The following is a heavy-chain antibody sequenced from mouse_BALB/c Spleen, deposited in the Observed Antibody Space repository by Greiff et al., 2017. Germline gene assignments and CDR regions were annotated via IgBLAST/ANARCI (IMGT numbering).Heavy chain of an antibody. J-gene: IGHJ4*01. V-gene: IGHV1-14*01. D-gene: IGHD1-1*01. CDR3: ASYGSSYYYAMDY. Sequence: VQLKQSGPELVKPGASVKMSCKASGYTFTSYVMHWVKQKPGQGLEWIGYINPYNDGTKYNEKFKGKATLTSDKSSSTAYMELSSMTSEDSAVYYCASYGSSYYYAMDYWGQGTSVTVSS. CDR1: GYTFTSYV. CDR2: INPYNDGT.